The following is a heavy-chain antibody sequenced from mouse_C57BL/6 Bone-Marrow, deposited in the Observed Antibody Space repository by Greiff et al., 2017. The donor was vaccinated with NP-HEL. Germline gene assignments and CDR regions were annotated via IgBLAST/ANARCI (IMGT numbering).Heavy chain of an antibody. Sequence: DVKLVESGEGLVKPGGSLKLSCAASGFTFSSYAMSWVRQTPEKRLEWVAYISSGGDYIYYADTVKGRFTISRDNARNTLYLQMSSLKSEDTAMYYCTRVPITTVVDWYFDVWGTGTTVTVSS. D-gene: IGHD1-1*01. CDR2: ISSGGDYI. V-gene: IGHV5-9-1*02. CDR1: GFTFSSYA. J-gene: IGHJ1*03. CDR3: TRVPITTVVDWYFDV.